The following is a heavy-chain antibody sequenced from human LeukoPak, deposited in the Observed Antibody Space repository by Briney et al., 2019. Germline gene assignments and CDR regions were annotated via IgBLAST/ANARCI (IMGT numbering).Heavy chain of an antibody. D-gene: IGHD6-6*01. CDR2: IWYDGSNK. J-gene: IGHJ4*02. Sequence: GGSLTLSCAASGFTFTNYAMHWVRQAPGKGLEWVAVIWYDGSNKYYADSVKGRFTISRDNSKNTLYLQMNSLRAEDTAVYYCAREGDSSSWGYFDYWGQGTLVTVSS. CDR1: GFTFTNYA. V-gene: IGHV3-33*08. CDR3: AREGDSSSWGYFDY.